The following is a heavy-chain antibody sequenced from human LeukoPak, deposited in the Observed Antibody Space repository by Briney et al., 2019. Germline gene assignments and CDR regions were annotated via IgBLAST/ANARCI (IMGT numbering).Heavy chain of an antibody. J-gene: IGHJ5*01. Sequence: SQTLSLTCTVSGCSISSGDFYWSWIRQPPGKGLEGIGNNYYSGSTYYNPSLKSRVTISVDTSKTQFSLKLSSVTADDTAVYYCARSGSYPVGFDSWGQGTLVTVSS. D-gene: IGHD1-26*01. V-gene: IGHV4-30-4*01. CDR3: ARSGSYPVGFDS. CDR2: NYYSGST. CDR1: GCSISSGDFY.